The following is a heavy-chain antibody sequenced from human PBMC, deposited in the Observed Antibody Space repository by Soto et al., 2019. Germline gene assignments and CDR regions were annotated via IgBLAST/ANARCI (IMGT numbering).Heavy chain of an antibody. CDR2: INAGNGNT. Sequence: QVQLVQSGAEVKKPGASVKVSCKASGYTFTSYAVHWVRQAPGQRLEWMGWINAGNGNTKYSQKFQGRVTIIRDTSASTAYMELSSLRSEDTAVYYCARGASPLIDYWGQGTLVTVSS. V-gene: IGHV1-3*01. J-gene: IGHJ4*02. CDR3: ARGASPLIDY. D-gene: IGHD1-26*01. CDR1: GYTFTSYA.